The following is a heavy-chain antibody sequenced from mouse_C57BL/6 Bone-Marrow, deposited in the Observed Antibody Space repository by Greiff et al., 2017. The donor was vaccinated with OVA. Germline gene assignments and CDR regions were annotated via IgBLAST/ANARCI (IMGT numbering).Heavy chain of an antibody. CDR1: GYTFTEYT. V-gene: IGHV1-62-2*01. Sequence: QVQLQQSGAELVKPGASVKLSCKASGYTFTEYTIHWVKQRSGQGLEWIGWFYPGSGSIKYNEKFKDKATLTADKSSSTVYMELSRLTSEDSAVYFCAGHEGRDYDYDRAWFAYWGQGTLVTVSA. D-gene: IGHD2-4*01. J-gene: IGHJ3*01. CDR2: FYPGSGSI. CDR3: AGHEGRDYDYDRAWFAY.